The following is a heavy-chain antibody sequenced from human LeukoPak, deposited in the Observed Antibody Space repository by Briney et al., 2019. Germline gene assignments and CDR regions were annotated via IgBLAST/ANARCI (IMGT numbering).Heavy chain of an antibody. J-gene: IGHJ5*02. CDR1: GGSISSGSYY. CDR3: AREGGLLWFGELSLAFDP. D-gene: IGHD3-10*01. CDR2: IYTSGST. Sequence: PSETLSLTCTVSGGSISSGSYYWSWIRQPAGKGLEWIGRIYTSGSTNYNPSLKSRVTISVDTSKNQFSLKLSSVTAADTAVYYCAREGGLLWFGELSLAFDPWGQGTLVTVSS. V-gene: IGHV4-61*02.